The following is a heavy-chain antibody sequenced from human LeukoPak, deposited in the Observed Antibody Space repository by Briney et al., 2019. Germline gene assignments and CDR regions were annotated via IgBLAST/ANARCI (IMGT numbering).Heavy chain of an antibody. CDR2: ISSSSSYI. J-gene: IGHJ4*02. V-gene: IGHV3-21*01. CDR1: GFTFSTYS. D-gene: IGHD3-3*01. Sequence: GGSLRLSCAASGFTFSTYSMNWVRQAPGKGLEWVSSISSSSSYIYYADSVKGRFTISRDNAKNSLYLQMNSLRAEDTAVYYCARDLTPITIFGVVPYFDYWGQGTLVTVSS. CDR3: ARDLTPITIFGVVPYFDY.